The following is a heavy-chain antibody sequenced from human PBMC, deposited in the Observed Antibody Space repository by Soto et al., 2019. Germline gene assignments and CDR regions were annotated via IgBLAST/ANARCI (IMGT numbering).Heavy chain of an antibody. Sequence: SETLSLTCTVSGGSISSSSYYWGWIRQPPGKGLEWIGSIYYSGSTYYNPSLKSRVTISVDTSKNQFSLKLSSVTAADTAVYYCARLGGTSYYYYYMDVWGKGTTVTVSS. V-gene: IGHV4-39*01. CDR2: IYYSGST. CDR1: GGSISSSSYY. J-gene: IGHJ6*03. CDR3: ARLGGTSYYYYYMDV.